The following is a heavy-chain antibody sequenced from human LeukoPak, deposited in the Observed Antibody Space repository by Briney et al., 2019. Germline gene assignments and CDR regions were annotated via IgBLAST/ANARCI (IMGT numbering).Heavy chain of an antibody. Sequence: PSETLSLTCAVSGGSISSYYWSWIRQPPGKGLEWIGYIYTSGSTNYNPSLKSRVTISVDTSKNQFSLKLSSVTAADTAVYYCARHVRHCSGGSCYYYYYYMDVWGKGTTVTVSS. J-gene: IGHJ6*03. CDR2: IYTSGST. CDR1: GGSISSYY. D-gene: IGHD2-15*01. CDR3: ARHVRHCSGGSCYYYYYYMDV. V-gene: IGHV4-4*09.